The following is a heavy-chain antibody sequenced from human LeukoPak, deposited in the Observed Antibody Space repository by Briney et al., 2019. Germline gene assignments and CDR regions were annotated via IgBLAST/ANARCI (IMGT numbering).Heavy chain of an antibody. Sequence: SETLSLTCAVYGGSFSGYYWSWIRQPPGKGLEWIGEINHSGSTNYNPSLKSRVTISVDTSKNQFSLKLSSVTAADTAVYYCARTLTGVFDDAFDIWGQGTMVTVSS. CDR1: GGSFSGYY. CDR2: INHSGST. J-gene: IGHJ3*02. D-gene: IGHD7-27*01. CDR3: ARTLTGVFDDAFDI. V-gene: IGHV4-34*01.